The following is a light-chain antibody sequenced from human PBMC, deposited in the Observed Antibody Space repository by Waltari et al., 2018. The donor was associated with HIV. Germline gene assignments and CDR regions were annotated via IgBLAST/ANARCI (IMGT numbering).Light chain of an antibody. CDR2: DSK. CDR3: GTWDSSLNTPV. CDR1: TSNIETNY. J-gene: IGLJ2*01. V-gene: IGLV1-51*01. Sequence: QPVLTQPPSVSAAPGRSVTITCTGSTSNIETNYVSWYQQIPGTAPQLLIYDSKTRPAGIPERFSGSKSATSATLGITGLQTGDEAEYFCGTWDSSLNTPVFGGGSRLTVL.